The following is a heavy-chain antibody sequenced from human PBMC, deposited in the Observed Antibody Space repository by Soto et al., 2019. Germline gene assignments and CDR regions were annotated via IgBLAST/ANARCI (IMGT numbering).Heavy chain of an antibody. CDR2: ISGSGGST. J-gene: IGHJ4*02. Sequence: PGGSLRLSCAVSGFTFSNYDMNWVRQAPGKGLEWVSGISGSGGSTHYADSVKGRFTISRDNSKSTLYLQMNSLRAEDTAVYYCVKEPTATVHCDYWGQGTLVTVSS. V-gene: IGHV3-23*01. CDR1: GFTFSNYD. CDR3: VKEPTATVHCDY. D-gene: IGHD4-17*01.